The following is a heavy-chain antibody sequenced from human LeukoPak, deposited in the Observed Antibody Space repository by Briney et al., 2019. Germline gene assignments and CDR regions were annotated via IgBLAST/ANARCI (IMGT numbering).Heavy chain of an antibody. CDR3: AGTYYDILTGYYESYNWFDP. CDR2: IYHSGST. V-gene: IGHV4-38-2*01. D-gene: IGHD3-9*01. J-gene: IGHJ5*02. Sequence: SETLSLTCAVSGYSISSGYYWGWIRQPPGKGLEWIGSIYHSGSTYYNPSLKSRVTISVDTSKNQFSLKLSSVTAADTAVYYCAGTYYDILTGYYESYNWFDPWGQGTLVTVSS. CDR1: GYSISSGYY.